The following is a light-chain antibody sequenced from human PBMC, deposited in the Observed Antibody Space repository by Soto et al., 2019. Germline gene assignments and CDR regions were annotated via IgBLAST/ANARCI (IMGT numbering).Light chain of an antibody. V-gene: IGLV2-14*01. CDR2: EVS. Sequence: QSVLTQPASVSGSPGQSVTISCTGTSXDVGGYNYVSWYQQHPGKAPKLMIYEVSNRPSGVSNRFSGSKSGNTASLTISGLQAEDEADYYCQSYDNSLTGFYVFGPGTKVTVL. CDR1: SXDVGGYNY. J-gene: IGLJ1*01. CDR3: QSYDNSLTGFYV.